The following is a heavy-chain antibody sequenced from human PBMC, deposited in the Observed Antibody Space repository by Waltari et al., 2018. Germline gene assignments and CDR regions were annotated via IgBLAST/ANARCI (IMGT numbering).Heavy chain of an antibody. CDR3: ARAPTGEHFDY. V-gene: IGHV3-13*01. CDR1: GFTFSSYD. CDR2: TGSAGDT. J-gene: IGHJ4*02. D-gene: IGHD7-27*01. Sequence: EVQLVESGGGLVQPGGSLRLSCAASGFTFSSYDMHWVRQTTRKGLEWVSVTGSAGDTYYSGSVKGRFTISRESAKNSLYLQMNSLRAGDTAVYYCARAPTGEHFDYWGQGTLVTVSS.